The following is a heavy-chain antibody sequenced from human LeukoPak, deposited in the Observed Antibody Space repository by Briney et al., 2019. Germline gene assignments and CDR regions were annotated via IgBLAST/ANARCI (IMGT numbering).Heavy chain of an antibody. D-gene: IGHD3-22*01. Sequence: PGGSLRLSCAASGFTFDDYAMHWVRQAPGKGLEWVSLISGDGGSTYYADSVKGRFTISRDNSKNSLYLQMNSLRTEDTALHYCAKDGTYYYDSSAEGGLDYWGQGTLVTVSS. CDR2: ISGDGGST. V-gene: IGHV3-43*02. CDR3: AKDGTYYYDSSAEGGLDY. J-gene: IGHJ4*02. CDR1: GFTFDDYA.